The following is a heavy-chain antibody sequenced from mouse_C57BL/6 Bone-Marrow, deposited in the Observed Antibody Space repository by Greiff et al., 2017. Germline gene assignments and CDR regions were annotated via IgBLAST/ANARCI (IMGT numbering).Heavy chain of an antibody. D-gene: IGHD2-4*01. CDR3: SRRGVPYYDYDPLAY. Sequence: VQLVESGGGLVKPGGSLTLSCAASGFTFSDYGMHWVRQAPEKGLEWVAYISSGSSTIYYAATVKGRFTFSRDHAKHPLFLQMHSLRSEFTDTYYCSRRGVPYYDYDPLAYWGQGTLVTVAA. J-gene: IGHJ3*01. V-gene: IGHV5-17*01. CDR2: ISSGSSTI. CDR1: GFTFSDYG.